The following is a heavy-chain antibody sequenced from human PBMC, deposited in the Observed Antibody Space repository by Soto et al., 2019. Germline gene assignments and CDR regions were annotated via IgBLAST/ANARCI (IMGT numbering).Heavy chain of an antibody. J-gene: IGHJ3*02. Sequence: QTGGSLRLSCAASGFSFSSFWMHWARQAPGKGLVWVAHIHNDGSRTSYADSVKGRFTISRDNAKNTLYLQMNSLRAEDTAMYYCARGFGEVGSTAAFDIWGQGTMVTVSS. CDR2: IHNDGSRT. CDR3: ARGFGEVGSTAAFDI. CDR1: GFSFSSFW. V-gene: IGHV3-74*01. D-gene: IGHD1-26*01.